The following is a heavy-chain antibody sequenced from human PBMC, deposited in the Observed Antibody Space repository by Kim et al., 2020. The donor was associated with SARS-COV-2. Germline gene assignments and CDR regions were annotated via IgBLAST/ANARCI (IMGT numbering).Heavy chain of an antibody. J-gene: IGHJ3*02. CDR3: ARASRDAFDI. Sequence: STSYNPSLKSRVTISVDTSKNQFSLKLSSVTAADTAVYYCARASRDAFDIWGQGTMVTVSS. V-gene: IGHV4-39*07. CDR2: ST.